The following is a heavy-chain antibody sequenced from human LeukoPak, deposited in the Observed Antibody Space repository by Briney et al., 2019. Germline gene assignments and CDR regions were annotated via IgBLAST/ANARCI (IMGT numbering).Heavy chain of an antibody. J-gene: IGHJ5*02. D-gene: IGHD6-13*01. V-gene: IGHV3-9*01. CDR1: GFTFDDYA. Sequence: GGSLRLSCTASGFTFDDYAMHWVRQAPGKGLEWVSGISWNSGSIGYADSVKGRFTISRDNAKNSLYLQMNSLRAEDTALYDCAKDISSSLSSPGFDPWGQGTLVTVSS. CDR3: AKDISSSLSSPGFDP. CDR2: ISWNSGSI.